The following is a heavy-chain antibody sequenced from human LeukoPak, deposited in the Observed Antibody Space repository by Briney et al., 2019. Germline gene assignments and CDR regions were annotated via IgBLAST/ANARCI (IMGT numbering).Heavy chain of an antibody. V-gene: IGHV3-9*01. CDR1: GFNFDDYA. Sequence: GGSLRLSCAASGFNFDDYAMHWVRHAPGKGLEWVSGISWNSGSIAYADSVKGRFTIPRDNAKNSLYLQMNSLRAEDTALYYCAKGVRITMVRGAFDIWGQGTMVTVSS. CDR3: AKGVRITMVRGAFDI. CDR2: ISWNSGSI. D-gene: IGHD3-10*01. J-gene: IGHJ3*02.